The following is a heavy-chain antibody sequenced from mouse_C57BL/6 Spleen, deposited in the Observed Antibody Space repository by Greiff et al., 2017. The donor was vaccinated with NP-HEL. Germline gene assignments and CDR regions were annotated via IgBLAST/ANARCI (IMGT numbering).Heavy chain of an antibody. CDR1: GFTFSDYY. V-gene: IGHV5-16*01. D-gene: IGHD1-1*01. CDR3: ARDLTTVVATRYFDV. J-gene: IGHJ1*03. CDR2: INYDGSST. Sequence: DVKLVESEGGLVQPGSSMKLSCTASGFTFSDYYMAWVRQVPEKGLEWVANINYDGSSTYYLDSLKSRFIISRDNAKNILYLQMSSLKSEDTATYYCARDLTTVVATRYFDVWGTRTTVTVSS.